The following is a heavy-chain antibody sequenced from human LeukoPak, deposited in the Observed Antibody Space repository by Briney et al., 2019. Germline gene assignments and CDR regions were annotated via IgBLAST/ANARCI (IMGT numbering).Heavy chain of an antibody. Sequence: ASVKVSCKASGYTFTGYYIHWVRQAPGQGLEWMGYINPNTGGTYYAQKFQDRVTVTRDTSISTAYMDLNRLTSDDTAVYYCARDLFYSVSGTYYNVGRVFNYWGQGTLVTVSS. CDR2: INPNTGGT. CDR3: ARDLFYSVSGTYYNVGRVFNY. V-gene: IGHV1-2*02. CDR1: GYTFTGYY. D-gene: IGHD3-10*01. J-gene: IGHJ4*02.